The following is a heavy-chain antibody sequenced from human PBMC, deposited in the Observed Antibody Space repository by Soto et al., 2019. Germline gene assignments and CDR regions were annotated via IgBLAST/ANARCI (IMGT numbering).Heavy chain of an antibody. CDR3: AIIFYNWNYATPGYYYYYXGMDV. Sequence: GASVKVSCKASGGTFSSYAISWVRQAPGQGLEWMGGIIPIFGTANYAQKFQGRVTITADESTSTAYMELSSLRSEDTAVYYCAIIFYNWNYATPGYYYYYXGMDVWGQGTTVTVS. J-gene: IGHJ6*02. CDR1: GGTFSSYA. V-gene: IGHV1-69*13. CDR2: IIPIFGTA. D-gene: IGHD1-7*01.